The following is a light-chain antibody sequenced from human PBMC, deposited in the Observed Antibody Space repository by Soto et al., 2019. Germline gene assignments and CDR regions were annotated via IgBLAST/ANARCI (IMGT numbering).Light chain of an antibody. CDR2: GVR. CDR3: SSYTSSSTVV. Sequence: QTVVTQPASVSGSPGHSITISCTGTNSDIGAYNFVSWYQQHPGKAPKLLIYGVRNRPSGISYRFSGAKSANTASLTISGLQPEDEADYYCSSYTSSSTVVFGGGTKLTVL. CDR1: NSDIGAYNF. J-gene: IGLJ2*01. V-gene: IGLV2-14*01.